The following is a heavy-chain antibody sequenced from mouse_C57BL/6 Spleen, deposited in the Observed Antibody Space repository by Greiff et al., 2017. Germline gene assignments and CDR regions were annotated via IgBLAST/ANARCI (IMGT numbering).Heavy chain of an antibody. CDR2: IWSGGST. CDR1: GFSLTSYG. V-gene: IGHV2-5*01. J-gene: IGHJ3*01. D-gene: IGHD2-5*01. Sequence: QVQLQQSGPGLVQPSQSLSITCTVSGFSLTSYGVHWVRQSPGKGLEWLGVIWSGGSTDYNAAFMSRLSITKDNTKSQVFFKMNSLQADDTAIYYCAFTVYSNCWFAYWGQGTLVTVSA. CDR3: AFTVYSNCWFAY.